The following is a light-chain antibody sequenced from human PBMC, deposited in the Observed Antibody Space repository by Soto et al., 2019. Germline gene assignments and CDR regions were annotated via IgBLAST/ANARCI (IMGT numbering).Light chain of an antibody. CDR2: AAS. CDR1: QTISSW. V-gene: IGKV1-39*01. Sequence: DIQMTQSPSTLSGSVGDRVTITCRASQTISSWLAWYQQKPGKAPQLLIYAASTLQSGVPSRFSGSGSGTDFTLTISSLQLEDFATYYCQESYNIHTFGQGTRLEIK. J-gene: IGKJ5*01. CDR3: QESYNIHT.